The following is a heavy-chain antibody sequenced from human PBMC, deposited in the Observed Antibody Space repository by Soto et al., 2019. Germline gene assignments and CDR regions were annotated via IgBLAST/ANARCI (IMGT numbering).Heavy chain of an antibody. CDR3: ARRGYGSGSSKWFDP. Sequence: KASETLSLTCTVSGGSISSYYWSWIRQPPGKGLEWIGYIYYSGSTNYNPSLKSRVTISVDTSKNQFSLKLSSVTAADTAVYYCARRGYGSGSSKWFDPWGQGTLVTVSS. J-gene: IGHJ5*02. CDR2: IYYSGST. CDR1: GGSISSYY. D-gene: IGHD3-10*01. V-gene: IGHV4-59*01.